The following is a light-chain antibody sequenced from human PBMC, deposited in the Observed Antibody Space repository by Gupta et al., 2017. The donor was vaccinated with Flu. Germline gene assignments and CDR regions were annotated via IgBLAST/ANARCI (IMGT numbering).Light chain of an antibody. J-gene: IGLJ2*01. V-gene: IGLV2-14*03. Sequence: AIYCTGTSSDVGGYDYVSWYQQHPDTAPKLMIFEVSNRPSGVSDRFSGSKSGNTASLTISGLQAEDEADYYCSSYTNTGTLVVFGGGTKLTVL. CDR1: SSDVGGYDY. CDR3: SSYTNTGTLVV. CDR2: EVS.